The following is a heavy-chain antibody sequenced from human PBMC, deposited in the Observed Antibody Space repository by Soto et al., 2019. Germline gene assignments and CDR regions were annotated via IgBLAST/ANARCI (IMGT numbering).Heavy chain of an antibody. Sequence: SETLSLTCTVSGGSISSYYWSWIRQPPGKGLEWIGYIYYSGSTNYNPSLKSRVTISVDTSKNQFSLKLSSVTAADTAVYYCARELRSSGWPYFDYWGQGTLVTVSS. J-gene: IGHJ4*02. CDR2: IYYSGST. V-gene: IGHV4-59*01. CDR1: GGSISSYY. CDR3: ARELRSSGWPYFDY. D-gene: IGHD6-19*01.